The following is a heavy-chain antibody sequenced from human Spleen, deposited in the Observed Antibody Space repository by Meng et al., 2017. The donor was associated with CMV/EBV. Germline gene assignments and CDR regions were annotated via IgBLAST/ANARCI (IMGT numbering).Heavy chain of an antibody. J-gene: IGHJ5*02. CDR2: INHSGST. CDR1: GGSFSGYY. CDR3: ARGTTRYQLLDRFDP. V-gene: IGHV4-34*01. D-gene: IGHD2-2*01. Sequence: VRLQQGGAGLFKTSETLSLTVDVYGGSFSGYYWSWIRQPPGKGLEWIGEINHSGSTNYNPSLKSRVTISVDTSKNQFSLKLSSVTAADTAVYYCARGTTRYQLLDRFDPWGQGTLVTVSS.